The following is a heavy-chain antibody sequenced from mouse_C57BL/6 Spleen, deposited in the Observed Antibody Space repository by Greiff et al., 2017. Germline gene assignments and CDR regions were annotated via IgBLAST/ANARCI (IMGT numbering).Heavy chain of an antibody. CDR1: GYAFSSYW. V-gene: IGHV1-80*01. D-gene: IGHD1-1*01. J-gene: IGHJ2*01. CDR2: IYPGDGDT. CDR3: ARTGYYYGSSSYYLDY. Sequence: VQLQQSGAELVKPGASVKISCKASGYAFSSYWMNWVKQRPGKGLEWIGQIYPGDGDTNYNGKFKGKATLTADKSSSTAYMQLSSLTSEDSAVYFCARTGYYYGSSSYYLDYWGQGTTLTVSS.